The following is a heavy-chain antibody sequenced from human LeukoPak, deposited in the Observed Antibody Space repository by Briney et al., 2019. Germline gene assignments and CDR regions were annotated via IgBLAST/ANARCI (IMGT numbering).Heavy chain of an antibody. Sequence: ASVKVSCEASGYTFTSYSISWVRQAPGQGREWMGWISAYNGNTNYAQKLQGRVTMTTDTSTSTAYMELRSLRSDDTAVYYCARVGRFDWLPDYWGQGTLVTASS. J-gene: IGHJ4*02. CDR1: GYTFTSYS. CDR2: ISAYNGNT. D-gene: IGHD3-9*01. CDR3: ARVGRFDWLPDY. V-gene: IGHV1-18*01.